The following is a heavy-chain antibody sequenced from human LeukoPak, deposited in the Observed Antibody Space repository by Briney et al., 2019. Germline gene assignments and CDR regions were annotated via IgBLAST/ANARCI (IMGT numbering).Heavy chain of an antibody. CDR3: ARGFYVWGSYRSPPFDY. J-gene: IGHJ4*02. V-gene: IGHV1-2*02. CDR1: GYTFTGYY. Sequence: GAQVKVSCKASGYTFTGYYMHWVRQAPGQGLEWMGWINPNSGGTNYAQKFQGRVTMTRDTSISTAYMELSRLRSDDTAVYYCARGFYVWGSYRSPPFDYWGQGTLATVSS. D-gene: IGHD3-16*02. CDR2: INPNSGGT.